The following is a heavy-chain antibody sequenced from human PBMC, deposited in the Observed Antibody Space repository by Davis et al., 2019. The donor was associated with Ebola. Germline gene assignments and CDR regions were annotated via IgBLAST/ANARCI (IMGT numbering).Heavy chain of an antibody. CDR2: ISRNSGGT. D-gene: IGHD6-6*01. CDR1: GYTFTGYY. CDR3: ARGGLSISEDGAYYFDF. Sequence: ASVKVSCKASGYTFTGYYMHWVRQAPGQGLVWMGRISRNSGGTDYAQKFKGRVTMTRDTSISTAYMELSWLRSDDTAVYYCARGGLSISEDGAYYFDFWGQGILVTVSS. J-gene: IGHJ4*02. V-gene: IGHV1-2*06.